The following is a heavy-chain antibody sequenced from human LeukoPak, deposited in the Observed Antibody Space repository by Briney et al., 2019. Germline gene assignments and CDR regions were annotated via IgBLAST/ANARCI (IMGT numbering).Heavy chain of an antibody. CDR2: IYYSGST. CDR1: GGSIGSSNYY. D-gene: IGHD2-15*01. CDR3: ARPLGVAATQVDY. J-gene: IGHJ4*02. V-gene: IGHV4-39*01. Sequence: PSETLSLTCTVSGGSIGSSNYYWGWIRQPPGKGLEWIGSIYYSGSTYYNPSLKSRVTMSVDTSKNQFSLKLSSVTAADTAVYYCARPLGVAATQVDYWGQGTLVTVSS.